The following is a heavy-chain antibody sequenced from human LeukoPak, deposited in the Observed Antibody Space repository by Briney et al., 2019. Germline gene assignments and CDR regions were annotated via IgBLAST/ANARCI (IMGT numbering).Heavy chain of an antibody. CDR1: GGSVSSYY. J-gene: IGHJ2*01. D-gene: IGHD5-18*01. V-gene: IGHV4-4*08. CDR3: TRAGSYGYYWYFDL. CDR2: IHNSGRT. Sequence: SETLSLTCSVSGGSVSSYYWSWIRQSPGKGLESIGYIHNSGRTNYNPSLKSRVTGFVDTSKNQFSLQLNSVTPEDTAVYYCTRAGSYGYYWYFDLWGRGTLVTVSS.